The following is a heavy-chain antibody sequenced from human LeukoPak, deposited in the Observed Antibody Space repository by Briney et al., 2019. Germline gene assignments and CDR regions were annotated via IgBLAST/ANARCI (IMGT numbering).Heavy chain of an antibody. Sequence: ASVKVSCKASGYTFTSYYMHWVRQAPGQGLEWMGIINPSGGSTSYAQKFQGRVTMTRDTSTSTVYMELSSLGSEDTAVYYCARSSLEWLLTYYGMDVWGQGTTVTVSS. D-gene: IGHD3-3*01. V-gene: IGHV1-46*01. CDR3: ARSSLEWLLTYYGMDV. J-gene: IGHJ6*02. CDR1: GYTFTSYY. CDR2: INPSGGST.